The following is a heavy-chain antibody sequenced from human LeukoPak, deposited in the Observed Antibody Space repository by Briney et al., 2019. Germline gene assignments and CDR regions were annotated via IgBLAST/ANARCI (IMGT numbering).Heavy chain of an antibody. D-gene: IGHD4-11*01. Sequence: PSETLSLTCAVYGGSFSGYYWSWIRQPPGKGLEWIGEINHSGSTNYNPSLKSRVTISVDTSKNQFSLKLSSVTAADTAVYYWARGSGTVAYWGQGTLVTVSS. CDR2: INHSGST. J-gene: IGHJ4*02. V-gene: IGHV4-34*01. CDR3: ARGSGTVAY. CDR1: GGSFSGYY.